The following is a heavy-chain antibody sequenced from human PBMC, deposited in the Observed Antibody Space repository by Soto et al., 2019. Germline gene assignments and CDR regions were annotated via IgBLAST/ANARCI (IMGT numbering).Heavy chain of an antibody. CDR2: ISGSGGST. J-gene: IGHJ4*02. CDR1: GFTFSSYD. D-gene: IGHD6-13*01. CDR3: AKDKEQQLVQGEFDY. Sequence: GGSLRLSCAASGFTFSSYDMSWVRQAPGKGLEWVSAISGSGGSTYYADSVKGRFTITRDNAKNTLYLQMNSLRAEDTAVYFCAKDKEQQLVQGEFDYWGQGTLVSVSS. V-gene: IGHV3-23*01.